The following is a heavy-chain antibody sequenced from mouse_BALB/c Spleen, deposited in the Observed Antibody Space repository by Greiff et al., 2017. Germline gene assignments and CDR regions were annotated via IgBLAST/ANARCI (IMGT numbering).Heavy chain of an antibody. J-gene: IGHJ4*01. D-gene: IGHD2-10*02. CDR2: ISSGGSYT. CDR1: GFTFSSYT. Sequence: EVHLVESGGGLVKPGGSLKLSCAASGFTFSSYTMSWVRQTPEKRLEWVATISSGGSYTYYPDSVKGRFTISRDNAKNTLYLQMSSLKSEDTAMYYCTRDGSMVTYYAMDYWGQGTSVTVSS. CDR3: TRDGSMVTYYAMDY. V-gene: IGHV5-6-4*01.